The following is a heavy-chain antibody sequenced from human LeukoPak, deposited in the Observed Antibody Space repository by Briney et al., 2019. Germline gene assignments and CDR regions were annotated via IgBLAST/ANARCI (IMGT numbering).Heavy chain of an antibody. CDR1: GFTFSSYW. J-gene: IGHJ3*02. Sequence: GGSLRLSCAASGFTFSSYWMSWVRQAPGKGLEWVANIKQDGSEKYYVDSVKGRFTISRDNAKNSLYLQMNSLRAEDTAVYYCARDRGSHGNKFFDIWGQGTTVTVSS. CDR3: ARDRGSHGNKFFDI. CDR2: IKQDGSEK. D-gene: IGHD1-26*01. V-gene: IGHV3-7*01.